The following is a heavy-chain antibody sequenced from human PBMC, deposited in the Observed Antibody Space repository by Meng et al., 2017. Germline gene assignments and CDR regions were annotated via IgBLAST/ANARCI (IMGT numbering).Heavy chain of an antibody. CDR3: ARDPPGLLWFGEYYYYYGMDV. Sequence: GESLKISCAASGFTFSSYWMHWVRQAPGKGLVWVSRINSDGSSTSYADSVKGRFTISRDNAKNTLYLQMNSLRAEDTAVYYCARDPPGLLWFGEYYYYYGMDVWGQGTTVTVSS. D-gene: IGHD3-10*01. CDR2: INSDGSST. J-gene: IGHJ6*02. CDR1: GFTFSSYW. V-gene: IGHV3-74*01.